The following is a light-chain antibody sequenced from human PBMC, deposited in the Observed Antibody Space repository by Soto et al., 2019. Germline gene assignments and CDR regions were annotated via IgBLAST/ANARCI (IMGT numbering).Light chain of an antibody. Sequence: EIVLPQSPATLSLSPGERATLSCRASQSVSSYFAWYQQKPGQAPRLLIYDASNRATGIPVRFSGSGSGTDFTLTISSLEPEDFAVYYCQQRGNWPLTFGQGTKVEIK. J-gene: IGKJ1*01. CDR2: DAS. V-gene: IGKV3-11*01. CDR1: QSVSSY. CDR3: QQRGNWPLT.